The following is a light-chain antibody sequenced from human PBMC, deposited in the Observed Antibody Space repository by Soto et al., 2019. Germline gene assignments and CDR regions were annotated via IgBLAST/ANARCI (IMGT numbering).Light chain of an antibody. J-gene: IGLJ1*01. CDR3: AAWDDSLSGFYV. CDR2: RNN. V-gene: IGLV1-47*01. Sequence: QSVLTQPPSASGTPGQRVTISCSGSSSNLGSNSVYWYQQLPGTAPKLLIYRNNQRPSGVPDRFSCSKSGTSASLAISGLRSEDESDYYCAAWDDSLSGFYVFGTGTKVTVL. CDR1: SSNLGSNS.